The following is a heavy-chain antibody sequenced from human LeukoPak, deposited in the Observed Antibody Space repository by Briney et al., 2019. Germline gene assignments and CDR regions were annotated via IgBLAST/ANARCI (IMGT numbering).Heavy chain of an antibody. V-gene: IGHV4-30-4*01. CDR1: GGSISSGDYY. CDR2: IYYSGST. D-gene: IGHD6-13*01. CDR3: ARGIAAAGTTSSYYFDY. J-gene: IGHJ4*02. Sequence: SQTLSLTCTVSGGSISSGDYYWSWIRQPPGKGLEWIGYIYYSGSTYYNPSLKSRVTISVDTSKNQFPLKLSSVTAADTAVYYCARGIAAAGTTSSYYFDYWGQGTLVTVSS.